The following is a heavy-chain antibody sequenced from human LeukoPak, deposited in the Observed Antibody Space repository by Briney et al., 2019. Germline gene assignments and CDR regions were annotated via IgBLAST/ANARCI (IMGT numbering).Heavy chain of an antibody. CDR1: GYTLTQLS. CDR3: ATGDGSSWYFDGLL. V-gene: IGHV1-24*01. D-gene: IGHD6-13*01. J-gene: IGHJ4*02. CDR2: FDPEDGET. Sequence: ASVTVSFKVSGYTLTQLSMHWVRQARGKGLEWMGGFDPEDGETIYAQKFQGRVTMTEATSTDPAYMELSSLRSEDTAVYYCATGDGSSWYFDGLLWGQGTLVTVSS.